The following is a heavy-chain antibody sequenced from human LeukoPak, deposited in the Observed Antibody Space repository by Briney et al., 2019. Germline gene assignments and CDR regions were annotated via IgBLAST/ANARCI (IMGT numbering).Heavy chain of an antibody. Sequence: TGGSLRLSCAASGFTFSSYAMTWVRQAPGKGLEWVSGINGSGGLTHYADSVKGRFTISRGSLKNTLNLQMNSLRAEDTAIYYCTNHWTWFDPWGQGTLVTASS. V-gene: IGHV3-23*01. D-gene: IGHD1-1*01. CDR1: GFTFSSYA. CDR2: INGSGGLT. J-gene: IGHJ5*02. CDR3: TNHWTWFDP.